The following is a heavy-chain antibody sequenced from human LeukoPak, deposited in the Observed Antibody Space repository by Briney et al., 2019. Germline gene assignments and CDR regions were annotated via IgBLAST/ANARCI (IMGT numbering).Heavy chain of an antibody. V-gene: IGHV1-18*01. D-gene: IGHD5-18*01. Sequence: GASVKVSCKASGYTFTSYGISWVRQAPGQGLEWMGWISAYNGNTNYAQKLQGRVTMTTDTSTSTAYMELRSLRSDDTAVYYCASGYSYGTKYYYGMDVWGQGTTVTVSS. CDR3: ASGYSYGTKYYYGMDV. CDR2: ISAYNGNT. J-gene: IGHJ6*02. CDR1: GYTFTSYG.